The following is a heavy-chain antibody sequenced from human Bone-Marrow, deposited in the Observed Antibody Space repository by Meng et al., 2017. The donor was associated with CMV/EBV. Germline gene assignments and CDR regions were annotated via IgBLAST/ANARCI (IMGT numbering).Heavy chain of an antibody. J-gene: IGHJ6*02. CDR1: GYTFTSYG. D-gene: IGHD4-11*01. V-gene: IGHV1-18*01. CDR2: ISAYNGNT. Sequence: ASVKVSCKASGYTFTSYGISWVRQAPGQGLEWMGWISAYNGNTNYAQKLQGRVTMTTDTSTSTAYMELRSLRSDDTAVYYCARGLSGFTVTHPANYYYYGMDVWGQGTTVTVSS. CDR3: ARGLSGFTVTHPANYYYYGMDV.